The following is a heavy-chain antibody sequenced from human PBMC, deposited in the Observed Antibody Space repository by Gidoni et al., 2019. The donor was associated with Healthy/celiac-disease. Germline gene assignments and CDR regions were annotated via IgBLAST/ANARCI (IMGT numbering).Heavy chain of an antibody. J-gene: IGHJ3*02. V-gene: IGHV1-46*03. Sequence: QAPGQGLEWMGIINPSGGSTSYAQKFQGRVTMTRDTSTSTVYMELSSLRSEDTAVYYCARGGRDGYNGRDAFDIWGQGTMVTVFS. CDR3: ARGGRDGYNGRDAFDI. D-gene: IGHD5-12*01. CDR2: INPSGGST.